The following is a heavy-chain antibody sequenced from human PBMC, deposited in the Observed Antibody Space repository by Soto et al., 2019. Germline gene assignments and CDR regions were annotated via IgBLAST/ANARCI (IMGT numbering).Heavy chain of an antibody. CDR1: GFTFTNYA. CDR2: ISGSGRNT. Sequence: PGGSLRLSCAASGFTFTNYAMSWVRQTPGKGLEWVSSISGSGRNTYYADSVKGWFTISRDNSKNTLYLQMSSLRVEDAAVYYCASGFGENCYGMGVWGQGTTVTV. J-gene: IGHJ6*02. V-gene: IGHV3-23*01. CDR3: ASGFGENCYGMGV. D-gene: IGHD3-10*01.